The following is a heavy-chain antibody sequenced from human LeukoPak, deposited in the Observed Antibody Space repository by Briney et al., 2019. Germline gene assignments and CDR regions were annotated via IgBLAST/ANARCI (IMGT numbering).Heavy chain of an antibody. CDR1: GFTFSNYG. V-gene: IGHV3-30*02. CDR3: ARDAAVQQLDYYYYYMDV. Sequence: GGSLRLSCAASGFTFSNYGMHWVRQAPGKGLEWVLFIRYDGSNKYYADSVKGRFTISRDNAKNSLYLQMNSLRAEDTAVYYCARDAAVQQLDYYYYYMDVWGKGTTVTVSS. D-gene: IGHD6-13*01. J-gene: IGHJ6*03. CDR2: IRYDGSNK.